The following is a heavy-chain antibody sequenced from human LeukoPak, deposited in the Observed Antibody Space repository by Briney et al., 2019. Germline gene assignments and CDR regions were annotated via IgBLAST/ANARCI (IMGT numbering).Heavy chain of an antibody. V-gene: IGHV3-30-3*01. CDR1: GFTFSTYA. J-gene: IGHJ4*02. CDR2: ISYDGSNK. Sequence: PVGSLRLSCAASGFTFSTYAMHWVRQAPGKGLEWVAVISYDGSNKYYADSVKGRFTISRDNSKNTLYLQMNSLRAEDTAVYYCARDQDNIVATSGTHWGQGTLVTVSS. D-gene: IGHD5-12*01. CDR3: ARDQDNIVATSGTH.